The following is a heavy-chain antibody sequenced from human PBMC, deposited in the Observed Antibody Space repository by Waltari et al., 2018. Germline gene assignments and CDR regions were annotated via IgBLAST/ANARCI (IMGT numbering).Heavy chain of an antibody. CDR2: IASGSDYI. V-gene: IGHV3-21*02. CDR1: GCTFNSVS. D-gene: IGHD3-22*01. J-gene: IGHJ4*02. Sequence: EVQLVASGGGLVTPGGSLTHSCEASGCTFNSVSMTWVRQAPGKGLEWLSTIASGSDYIFYAVSVRGRFTISRDNARSTVNLRMNSLRTEDTAVYYCVKGGYIISDYWGQGIQVIVSS. CDR3: VKGGYIISDY.